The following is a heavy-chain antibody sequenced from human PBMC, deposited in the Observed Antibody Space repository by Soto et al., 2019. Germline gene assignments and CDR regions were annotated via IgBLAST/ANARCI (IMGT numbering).Heavy chain of an antibody. V-gene: IGHV3-23*01. D-gene: IGHD3-22*01. Sequence: EVQLLESVGGLVQPGGSLRLSCAASGFSFSTCAVSWVRQAAGKGLEWVSSISASGDTTHYAESVRGRFTISRDNSRNTLHLQMSSLTAEDTAIYSCAAQATGYFVPFDFWGRGTLVTVSS. CDR2: ISASGDTT. J-gene: IGHJ4*02. CDR3: AAQATGYFVPFDF. CDR1: GFSFSTCA.